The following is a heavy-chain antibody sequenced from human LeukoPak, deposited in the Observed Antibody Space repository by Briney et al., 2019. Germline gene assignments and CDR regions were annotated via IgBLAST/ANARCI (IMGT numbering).Heavy chain of an antibody. V-gene: IGHV3-30*03. CDR2: ISYDGSNK. CDR3: ARGGRIAAARLLWYGMDV. CDR1: GFTFSSYG. D-gene: IGHD6-13*01. Sequence: GGSLRLPCAASGFTFSSYGMHWVRQAPGKGLEWVAVISYDGSNKYYADSVKGRFTISRDNSKNTLYLQMNSLRAEDTAVYYCARGGRIAAARLLWYGMDVWGQGTTVTVSS. J-gene: IGHJ6*02.